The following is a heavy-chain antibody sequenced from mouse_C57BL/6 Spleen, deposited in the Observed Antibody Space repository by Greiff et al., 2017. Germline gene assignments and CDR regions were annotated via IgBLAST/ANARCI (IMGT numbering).Heavy chain of an antibody. Sequence: QVQLQQPGAELVKPGASVKMSCKASGYTFTSYWITWVKQRPGQGLEWIGDIYPGSGSTNYNEKFKGKATLTVDTSSSTAYMQLSSLTSEDSAVYYCARDPYYGSRGGYWGQGTTLPVSS. CDR3: ARDPYYGSRGGY. CDR2: IYPGSGST. CDR1: GYTFTSYW. D-gene: IGHD1-1*01. J-gene: IGHJ2*01. V-gene: IGHV1-55*01.